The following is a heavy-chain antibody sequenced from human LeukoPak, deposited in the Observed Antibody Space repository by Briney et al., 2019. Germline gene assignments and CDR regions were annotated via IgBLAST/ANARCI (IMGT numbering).Heavy chain of an antibody. J-gene: IGHJ4*02. CDR1: GYTFTSYA. D-gene: IGHD6-13*01. CDR2: ISGSGGST. V-gene: IGHV3-23*01. CDR3: ATHSSSWTGDY. Sequence: ASVKVSCKASGYTFTSYAMSWVRQAPGKGLEWVSAISGSGGSTYYADSVKGRFTISRDNFKNTLYLQMNSLRAEDTAVYYCATHSSSWTGDYWGQGTLVTVSS.